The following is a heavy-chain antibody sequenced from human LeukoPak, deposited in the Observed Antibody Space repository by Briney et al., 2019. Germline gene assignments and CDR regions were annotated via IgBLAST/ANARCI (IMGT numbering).Heavy chain of an antibody. J-gene: IGHJ4*02. CDR1: GFTFSSYA. V-gene: IGHV3-23*01. Sequence: GGSLRLSCAASGFTFSSYAMSWVRQAPGKGLEWLSAISGSGGSTYYADSVKGRFTISRDNSKNTLYLQMNSLRAEDTAVYYCAKVGSVGLLRLWGQGTLVTVSS. CDR2: ISGSGGST. CDR3: AKVGSVGLLRL.